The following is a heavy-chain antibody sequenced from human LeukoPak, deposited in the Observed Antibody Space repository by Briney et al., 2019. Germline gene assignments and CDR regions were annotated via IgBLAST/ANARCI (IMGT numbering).Heavy chain of an antibody. CDR1: GYTFTGYY. J-gene: IGHJ6*02. V-gene: IGHV1-2*06. CDR2: INPNSGGT. D-gene: IGHD2-8*01. Sequence: ASVKVSCKASGYTFTGYYMHWVRQAPGQGLEWMGRINPNSGGTNYAQKFQGRVTMTRDTSISTAYMELSRLRSDDTAVYYCARGQVFHYYGMDVWGQGTTVTVSS. CDR3: ARGQVFHYYGMDV.